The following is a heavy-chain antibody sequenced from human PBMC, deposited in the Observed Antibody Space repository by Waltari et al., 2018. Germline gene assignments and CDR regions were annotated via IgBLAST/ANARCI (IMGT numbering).Heavy chain of an antibody. Sequence: QVQLQESGPGLVKPSQTLSLTCTVSGGSISSGSYYWSWIRQPAGKGLEWIGYIYTSGSTNYNPSLKSRVTISVDTSKNQFSLKLSSVTAADTAVYYCARAYDFWSGRYFDYWGQGTLVTVSS. CDR1: GGSISSGSYY. J-gene: IGHJ4*02. CDR3: ARAYDFWSGRYFDY. V-gene: IGHV4-61*09. CDR2: IYTSGST. D-gene: IGHD3-3*01.